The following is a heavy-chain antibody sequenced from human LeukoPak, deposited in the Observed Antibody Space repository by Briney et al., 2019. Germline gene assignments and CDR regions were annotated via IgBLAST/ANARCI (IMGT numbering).Heavy chain of an antibody. D-gene: IGHD2-2*01. CDR1: GYTFTSYY. CDR2: INPTGGIT. CDR3: AREKRPANKSSYYYGMDV. V-gene: IGHV1-46*01. J-gene: IGHJ6*02. Sequence: ASVKVSCKASGYTFTSYYMHCVRQAPGQGLEWMRIINPTGGITSYAQKSQGRVTMTRDTSTSPVYMELSSLGSEDTAVYYCAREKRPANKSSYYYGMDVWGQGTTVTVPS.